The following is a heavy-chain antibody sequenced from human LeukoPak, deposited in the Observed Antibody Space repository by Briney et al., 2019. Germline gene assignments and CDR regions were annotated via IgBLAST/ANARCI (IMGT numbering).Heavy chain of an antibody. CDR1: GGSISSGDYY. V-gene: IGHV4-30-4*08. CDR2: IYYSGST. Sequence: SETLTHTSTVSGGSISSGDYYWSWIRQPPGKGLEWIGYIYYSGSTYYNPSLKSRVTISVDTSKNQFSLKLSSVTAADTAVYYCARDQGYNWHWFDPWGQGTLVTVSS. CDR3: ARDQGYNWHWFDP. D-gene: IGHD1-1*01. J-gene: IGHJ5*02.